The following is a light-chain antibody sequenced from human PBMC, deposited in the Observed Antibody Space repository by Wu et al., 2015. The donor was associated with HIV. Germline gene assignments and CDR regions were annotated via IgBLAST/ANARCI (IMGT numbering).Light chain of an antibody. CDR1: QSVSNN. Sequence: EIVMTQSPATLSVSPGERATLSCRASQSVSNNLAWYQQKPGQAPRLLIYGASTRATGIPARFSGSGSGTEFTLTISSMQSEDIAVYYCQHYNNWPPRYTFGQGTKLEI. CDR2: GAS. CDR3: QHYNNWPPRYT. V-gene: IGKV3-15*01. J-gene: IGKJ2*01.